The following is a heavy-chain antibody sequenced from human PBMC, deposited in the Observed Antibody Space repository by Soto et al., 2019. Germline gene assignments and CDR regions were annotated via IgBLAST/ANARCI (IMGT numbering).Heavy chain of an antibody. CDR3: ARDNGPSASGPDY. J-gene: IGHJ4*02. Sequence: DVQLVESGGGLVQPGGSLRLSCAASGFTFSSYWMHWVRQAPGKGLVWVSRINSDGSSTNYADSVKGRFLITRDNAKNTLYLRVHSLRAEDTAIYYCARDNGPSASGPDYWGQGTLVTVSS. D-gene: IGHD6-25*01. V-gene: IGHV3-74*01. CDR1: GFTFSSYW. CDR2: INSDGSST.